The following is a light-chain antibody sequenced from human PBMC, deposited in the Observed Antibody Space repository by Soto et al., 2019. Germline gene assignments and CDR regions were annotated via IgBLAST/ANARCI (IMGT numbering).Light chain of an antibody. Sequence: DIQLTQSPSFLSASVGDRVAIACRASQGITSYLAWYQQQPGKAPNLLIYGASTLQSGVPSRFSGSGSGTEFTLTVSSLQPDDFATYYCQHYNSYSEAFGQGTKVDIK. J-gene: IGKJ1*01. V-gene: IGKV1-9*01. CDR2: GAS. CDR1: QGITSY. CDR3: QHYNSYSEA.